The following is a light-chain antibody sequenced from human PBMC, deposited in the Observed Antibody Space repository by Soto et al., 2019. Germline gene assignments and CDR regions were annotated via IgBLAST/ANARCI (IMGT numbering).Light chain of an antibody. CDR3: NSYAGSNNWV. Sequence: QSALTQPASVSGSPGQSITISCTGTSSDVGSYNYVSWFQQHPGKAPKLMIYEVSKRPSGVPDRFSGSKSGNMASLTVSGLQAEDEADYYCNSYAGSNNWVFGGGTQLTVL. CDR1: SSDVGSYNY. V-gene: IGLV2-8*01. CDR2: EVS. J-gene: IGLJ3*02.